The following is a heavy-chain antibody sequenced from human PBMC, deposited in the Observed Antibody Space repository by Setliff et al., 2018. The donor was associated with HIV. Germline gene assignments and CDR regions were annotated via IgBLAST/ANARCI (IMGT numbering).Heavy chain of an antibody. D-gene: IGHD2-15*01. CDR3: ARGPRCSAANCYTLSYFDP. V-gene: IGHV3-66*02. CDR2: IYGDDDI. CDR1: GFTISDNY. J-gene: IGHJ5*02. Sequence: QAGGSLRLSCEVSGFTISDNYMAWVRQAPGQGLELVSLIYGDDDIFYGDSVEGRFDIFRDNSRNTLFLQMDRLRPDDTAVYYCARGPRCSAANCYTLSYFDPWGQGALVTVSS.